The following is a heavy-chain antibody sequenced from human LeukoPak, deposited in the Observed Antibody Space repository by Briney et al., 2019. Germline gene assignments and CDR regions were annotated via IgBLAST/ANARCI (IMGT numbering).Heavy chain of an antibody. CDR1: GGSINSYY. V-gene: IGHV4-59*01. Sequence: SETLSLTCTVSGGSINSYYRSWIRQSPEKGLEWIGYIYYSGSTKYNPSLKTRVTISVDPSKNQFSLKLLPVTTADTAVYYCAKGPNLYSSGWYYFEYWGQGTLVTVS. CDR3: AKGPNLYSSGWYYFEY. J-gene: IGHJ4*02. D-gene: IGHD6-19*01. CDR2: IYYSGST.